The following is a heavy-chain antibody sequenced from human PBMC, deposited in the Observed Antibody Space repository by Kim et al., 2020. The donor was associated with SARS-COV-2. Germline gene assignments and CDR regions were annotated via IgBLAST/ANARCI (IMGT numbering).Heavy chain of an antibody. CDR2: IAPTSDTG. CDR3: VRDSPGILDFDD. Sequence: GGSLRLSCAASGFTFSSHDMNWVRQAPGKGLEWVSYIAPTSDTGLYADSVNGRFTISRDNAKRSLYLQMNSLTAEDTAVYYCVRDSPGILDFDDWGQGTL. V-gene: IGHV3-48*03. J-gene: IGHJ4*02. CDR1: GFTFSSHD.